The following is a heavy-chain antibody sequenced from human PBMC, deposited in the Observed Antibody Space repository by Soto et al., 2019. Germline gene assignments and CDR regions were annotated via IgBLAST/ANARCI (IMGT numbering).Heavy chain of an antibody. D-gene: IGHD6-19*01. CDR1: GFTFSSYA. CDR3: ARRSSGWYFDY. CDR2: ISGSGGST. Sequence: EVQLLESGGGLVQPGGSLRLSCAASGFTFSSYAMSWVRQAPGKGLEWVSAISGSGGSTYYADSMKGRFTISRDNSKNTLYLQLNSLRAEDTAVYYCARRSSGWYFDYWGQGTLVTVSS. V-gene: IGHV3-23*01. J-gene: IGHJ4*02.